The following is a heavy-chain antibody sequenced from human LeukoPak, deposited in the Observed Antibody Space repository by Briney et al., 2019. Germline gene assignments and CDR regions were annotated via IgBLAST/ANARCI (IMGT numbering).Heavy chain of an antibody. D-gene: IGHD1-26*01. Sequence: GGSLRLSCAASGFTFSSYAMSWVRQAPGKGLEWVSAISGNGADTYYADAVKGRFTISRDNLENMVYLQMNSLRAEDTAIYYCAKEGEVGAIYFDYWGQGTLVTVSS. CDR2: ISGNGADT. V-gene: IGHV3-23*01. CDR1: GFTFSSYA. J-gene: IGHJ4*02. CDR3: AKEGEVGAIYFDY.